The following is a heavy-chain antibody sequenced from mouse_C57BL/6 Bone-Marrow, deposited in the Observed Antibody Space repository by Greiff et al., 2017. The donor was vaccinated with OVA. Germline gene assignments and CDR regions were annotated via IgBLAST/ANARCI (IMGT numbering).Heavy chain of an antibody. CDR2: IYPSDSET. CDR1: GYTFTSYW. V-gene: IGHV1-61*01. Sequence: VQLQQPGAELVRPGSSVKLSCKASGYTFTSYWMDWVKQRPGQGLEWIGNIYPSDSETHYNQKFKDKATLTVDKSSSTAYMQLSSLTSEDSAVYYCAKMITTSYWYFDVWGTGTTVTVSS. J-gene: IGHJ1*03. D-gene: IGHD2-3*01. CDR3: AKMITTSYWYFDV.